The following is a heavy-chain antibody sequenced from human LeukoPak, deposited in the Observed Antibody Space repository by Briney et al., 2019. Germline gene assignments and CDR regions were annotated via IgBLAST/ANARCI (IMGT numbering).Heavy chain of an antibody. CDR1: GFTFSSYG. CDR3: AKFGKAVAAADY. D-gene: IGHD6-19*01. J-gene: IGHJ4*02. V-gene: IGHV3-30*18. CDR2: ISYDGNNK. Sequence: GGSLRLSCAASGFTFSSYGMHWVRQAPGKGLEWVAVISYDGNNKYYADSVKGRFTISRNNSKNTLYLQMNSLRAEDTAAYYCAKFGKAVAAADYWGQGTLDTVSS.